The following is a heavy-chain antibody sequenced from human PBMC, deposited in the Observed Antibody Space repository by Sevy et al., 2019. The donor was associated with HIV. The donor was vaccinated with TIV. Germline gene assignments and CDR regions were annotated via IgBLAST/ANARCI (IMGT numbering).Heavy chain of an antibody. CDR1: GFTFRRYG. CDR2: IWFDGTQK. V-gene: IGHV3-33*06. CDR3: AKDFFEGDVISNFDT. Sequence: GGSLRLSCAASGFTFRRYGMHWVRRAPGKGLEWVAGIWFDGTQKYYLESVKGRFSISRDNSKKMVYLQMNSLWAEDTAVYYCAKDFFEGDVISNFDTWGQGTLVTVSS. J-gene: IGHJ4*02. D-gene: IGHD3-3*01.